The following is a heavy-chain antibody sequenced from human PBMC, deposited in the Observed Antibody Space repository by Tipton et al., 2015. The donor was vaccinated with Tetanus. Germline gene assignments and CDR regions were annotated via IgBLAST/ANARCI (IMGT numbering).Heavy chain of an antibody. Sequence: TLSLTCTVSGGSISSFNYYWGWVRQPPGKGLEWIGSIYYSGSTYYNPSLASRVTMSVDTSKNQFSLRLSSVTAADTAVYYCARHGRAESDTTQHFASWGQGTLVTVSS. CDR1: GGSISSFNYY. CDR3: ARHGRAESDTTQHFAS. J-gene: IGHJ4*02. D-gene: IGHD2-15*01. CDR2: IYYSGST. V-gene: IGHV4-39*07.